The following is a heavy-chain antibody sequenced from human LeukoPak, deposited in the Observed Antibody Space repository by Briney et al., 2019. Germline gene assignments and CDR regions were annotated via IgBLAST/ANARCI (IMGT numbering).Heavy chain of an antibody. Sequence: PSETLFLTCAVYGGSFSGYYWSWIRQPPGKGLEWIGEINHSGSTNYNPSLKSRVTISVDTSKNQFSLKLSSVTAADTAVYYCARSGAPIFGVAPRAYYFDYWGQGTLVTVSS. D-gene: IGHD3-3*01. CDR1: GGSFSGYY. V-gene: IGHV4-34*01. CDR3: ARSGAPIFGVAPRAYYFDY. J-gene: IGHJ4*02. CDR2: INHSGST.